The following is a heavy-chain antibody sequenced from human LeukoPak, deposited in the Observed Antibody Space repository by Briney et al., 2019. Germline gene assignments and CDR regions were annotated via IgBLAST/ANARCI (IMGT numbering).Heavy chain of an antibody. D-gene: IGHD3-22*01. V-gene: IGHV1-18*01. CDR2: ISAYNGNT. CDR3: ARHPTSAGWLLFDY. CDR1: GYTFTSYG. Sequence: ASVKVSCKASGYTFTSYGISWVRQAPGQGLEWMGWISAYNGNTNYAQKLQGRVTMTTDTSTSTAYMELRSLRSDDTAVYYCARHPTSAGWLLFDYWGQGTLVTVSS. J-gene: IGHJ4*02.